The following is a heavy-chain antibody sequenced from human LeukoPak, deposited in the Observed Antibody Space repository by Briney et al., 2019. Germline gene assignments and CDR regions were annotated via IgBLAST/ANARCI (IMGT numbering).Heavy chain of an antibody. D-gene: IGHD4-17*01. V-gene: IGHV5-51*01. CDR2: VYPGDSET. CDR3: ARLATTEDYMDV. J-gene: IGHJ6*03. Sequence: GESLKISCKDSGHSFTSYWIGWVRQMPGKGLEWMGIVYPGDSETRYSPSFQGQVTISADKSISTAYLQWSSLKASDTAMYYCARLATTEDYMDVWGKGTTVTVSS. CDR1: GHSFTSYW.